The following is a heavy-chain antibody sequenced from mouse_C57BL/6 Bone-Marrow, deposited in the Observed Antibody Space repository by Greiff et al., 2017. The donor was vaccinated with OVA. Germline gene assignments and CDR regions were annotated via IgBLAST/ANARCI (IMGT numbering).Heavy chain of an antibody. J-gene: IGHJ3*01. D-gene: IGHD1-1*01. Sequence: EVKLMESGGGLVKPGGSLKLSCAASGFTFSDYGMHWVRQAPEKGLAWVAYISSGSSTIYYADTVKGRFTISRDNAKNTLFLQMTSLRSEDTAMYYCARGYGSSDGGFAYWGQGTLVTVSA. V-gene: IGHV5-17*01. CDR2: ISSGSSTI. CDR1: GFTFSDYG. CDR3: ARGYGSSDGGFAY.